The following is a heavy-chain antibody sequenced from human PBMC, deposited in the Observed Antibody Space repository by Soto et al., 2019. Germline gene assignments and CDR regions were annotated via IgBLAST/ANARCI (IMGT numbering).Heavy chain of an antibody. CDR3: ARDFYILRPYYYYYMDV. CDR1: GFTFSSYS. J-gene: IGHJ6*03. CDR2: ISSSSSYI. D-gene: IGHD2-2*02. Sequence: GGSLRLSCAASGFTFSSYSMNWVRQAPGKGLEWVSSISSSSSYIYYADSVKGRFTISRDNAKNSLYLQMNSLRAEDTAVYYCARDFYILRPYYYYYMDVWGKGTTVTVSS. V-gene: IGHV3-21*01.